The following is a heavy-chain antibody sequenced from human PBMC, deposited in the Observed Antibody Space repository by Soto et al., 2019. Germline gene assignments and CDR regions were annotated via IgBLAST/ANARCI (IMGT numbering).Heavy chain of an antibody. CDR3: AGFYVGDRDDK. D-gene: IGHD3-10*01. CDR2: ISHSETT. J-gene: IGHJ4*02. V-gene: IGHV4-30-4*01. CDR1: GSYITSGDYH. Sequence: QARLQESGPGLVKASQTLSLTCSVSGSYITSGDYHWTWVRQAPGQGLDWIGYISHSETTNYSPAITNLIIISPDVPMNQFALRLNSVTAADTGVYFCAGFYVGDRDDKWGQGTMVTVSS.